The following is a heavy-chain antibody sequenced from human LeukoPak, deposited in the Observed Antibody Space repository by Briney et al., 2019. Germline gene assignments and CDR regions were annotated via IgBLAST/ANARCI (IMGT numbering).Heavy chain of an antibody. Sequence: SETLSLTCTVSGYSISAHYYWGWIRQPPGKGLEWIGSFHHAGTPYYNPSLNSRITISFDTSKNQFSLQLSSVTAADTAVYYCAKVAAAANDAFDIWGQGTVVTVSS. J-gene: IGHJ3*02. CDR1: GYSISAHYY. D-gene: IGHD6-13*01. CDR2: FHHAGTP. V-gene: IGHV4-38-2*02. CDR3: AKVAAAANDAFDI.